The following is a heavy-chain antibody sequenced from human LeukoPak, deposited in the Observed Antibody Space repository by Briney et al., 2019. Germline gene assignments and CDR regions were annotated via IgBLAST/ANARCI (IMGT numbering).Heavy chain of an antibody. CDR3: ARLYSWDSYYFDY. V-gene: IGHV4-34*01. D-gene: IGHD1-1*01. J-gene: IGHJ4*02. CDR1: GGSFSGYY. CDR2: INHSGST. Sequence: SETLSLTCAVYGGSFSGYYWSWIRHPPGKGLGWIGEINHSGSTNYNPSLKSRVTISVDKSKNQFSLKLSSVTAADTAVYYCARLYSWDSYYFDYWGQGTLVTVSS.